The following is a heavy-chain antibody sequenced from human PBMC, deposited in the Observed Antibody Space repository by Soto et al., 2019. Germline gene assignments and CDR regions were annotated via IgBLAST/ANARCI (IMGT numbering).Heavy chain of an antibody. V-gene: IGHV4-39*01. Sequence: QLQLQESGPGLVKPSETLSLTCTVSGGSISSSSYYWGWIRQPPGQGLEWIGSIYYSGSTYYNPSLKSRVTISVETSKNQFSLKLSSVTAADTAVYYCARPARDSSGYDDYWGQGTLVTVSS. CDR1: GGSISSSSYY. J-gene: IGHJ4*02. CDR3: ARPARDSSGYDDY. D-gene: IGHD6-19*01. CDR2: IYYSGST.